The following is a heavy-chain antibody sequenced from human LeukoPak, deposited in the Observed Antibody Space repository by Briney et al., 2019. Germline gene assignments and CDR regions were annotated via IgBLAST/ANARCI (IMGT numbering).Heavy chain of an antibody. D-gene: IGHD2-2*02. Sequence: GGSLRLSCAASGFTFSDYYMSWIRQAPGKGLEWVSYISSSGSTIYYADSVKGRFTISRDNAKNSLYLQMNSLRAEDMALYYCAKESVPAAIESAFDIWGQGTMVTVSS. J-gene: IGHJ3*02. CDR1: GFTFSDYY. V-gene: IGHV3-11*01. CDR3: AKESVPAAIESAFDI. CDR2: ISSSGSTI.